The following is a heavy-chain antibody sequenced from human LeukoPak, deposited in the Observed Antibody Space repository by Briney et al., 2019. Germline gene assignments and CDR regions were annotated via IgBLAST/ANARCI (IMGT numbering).Heavy chain of an antibody. CDR1: GYTFTSYY. V-gene: IGHV1-46*01. J-gene: IGHJ3*02. CDR3: ARDPYDSSGYYDIDAFDI. CDR2: INPSGGST. Sequence: ASVKVYCKASGYTFTSYYMHWVRQAPGQGLEWMGIINPSGGSTSYAQKFQGRVTMTRDTSTSTVYMELSSLRSEDTAVYYCARDPYDSSGYYDIDAFDIWGQGTMVTVSS. D-gene: IGHD3-22*01.